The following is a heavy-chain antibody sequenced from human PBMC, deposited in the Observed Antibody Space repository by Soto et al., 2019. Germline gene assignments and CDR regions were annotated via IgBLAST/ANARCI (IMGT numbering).Heavy chain of an antibody. CDR2: ISYDGSNK. D-gene: IGHD6-19*01. CDR1: GFTFSSYG. CDR3: AKDIGSSGPNSDY. Sequence: PGGSLRLSCAASGFTFSSYGMHWVRQAPGKGLEWVAVISYDGSNKYYADSVKGRFTISRDNSKNTLYLQMNSLRAEDTAVYYCAKDIGSSGPNSDYWGQGTLVTVSS. J-gene: IGHJ4*02. V-gene: IGHV3-30*18.